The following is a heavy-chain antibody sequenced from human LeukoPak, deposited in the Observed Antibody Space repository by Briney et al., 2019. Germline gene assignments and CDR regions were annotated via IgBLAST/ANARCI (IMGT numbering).Heavy chain of an antibody. J-gene: IGHJ4*02. CDR2: INHSGST. D-gene: IGHD3-22*01. CDR1: GGSFSGYY. Sequence: PSETLSLTCAVYGGSFSGYYWSWIRQPPGKGLEWIGEINHSGSTNYNPSLKSRVTISVDTSKNQFSLKLSSVTAADTAVYYCARDSGYLLIRGRGTLVTVSS. V-gene: IGHV4-34*01. CDR3: ARDSGYLLI.